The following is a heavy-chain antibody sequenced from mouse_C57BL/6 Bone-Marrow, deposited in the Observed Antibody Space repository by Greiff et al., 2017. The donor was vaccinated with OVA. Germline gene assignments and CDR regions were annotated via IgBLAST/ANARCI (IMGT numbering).Heavy chain of an antibody. CDR2: IDPETGGT. V-gene: IGHV1-15*01. J-gene: IGHJ4*01. CDR1: GYTFTDYE. Sequence: VQLVESGAGLVRPGASVTLSCKASGYTFTDYEMHWVQQTPVHGLEWIGAIDPETGGTAYNQKFKGKAILTADKSSSTAYMELRSLTSEDSAVYYCTRGYSNYYAMDYWGQGTSVTVSS. D-gene: IGHD2-5*01. CDR3: TRGYSNYYAMDY.